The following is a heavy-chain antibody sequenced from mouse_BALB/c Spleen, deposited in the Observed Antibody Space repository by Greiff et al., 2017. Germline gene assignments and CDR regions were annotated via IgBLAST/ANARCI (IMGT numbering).Heavy chain of an antibody. CDR3: ARGRGARITTGRDYFDY. Sequence: EVKVVESGGGLVKPGGSLKLSCAASGFTFSAYYLYWVRQTSEKRLEWVATISDGGSYTYYPDSVKGRFTISRDNAKNNLYLQMSSLKSGDTAMYYCARGRGARITTGRDYFDYWGQGTTLTVSS. CDR2: ISDGGSYT. D-gene: IGHD2-4*01. V-gene: IGHV5-4*02. CDR1: GFTFSAYY. J-gene: IGHJ2*01.